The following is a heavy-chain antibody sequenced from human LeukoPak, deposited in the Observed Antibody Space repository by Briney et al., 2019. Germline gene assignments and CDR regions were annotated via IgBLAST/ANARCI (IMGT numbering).Heavy chain of an antibody. J-gene: IGHJ4*02. D-gene: IGHD1-26*01. CDR1: GFTFDDYA. CDR3: AKAKSIVGATAFDY. CDR2: ISWNSGSI. V-gene: IGHV3-9*01. Sequence: GRSLRLSCAASGFTFDDYAMHWVRQAPGKGLEWVSGISWNSGSIGYADSVKGRLTISRDNAKNSLYLQMNSLRAEDTALYYCAKAKSIVGATAFDYWGQGTLVTVSS.